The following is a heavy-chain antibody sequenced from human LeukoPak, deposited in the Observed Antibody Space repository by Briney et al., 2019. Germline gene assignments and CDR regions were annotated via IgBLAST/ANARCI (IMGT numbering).Heavy chain of an antibody. D-gene: IGHD6-13*01. V-gene: IGHV3-48*04. Sequence: PGGSLRLSCAASGFTFSSSSMNWVRQAPGKGLEWVSYISSSSSTIYYADSVKGRFTISRDNAKNSLYLQMNSLRAEDTAVYYCASPRVSSSWSLFDYWGQGTLVTVSS. CDR2: ISSSSSTI. CDR1: GFTFSSSS. CDR3: ASPRVSSSWSLFDY. J-gene: IGHJ4*02.